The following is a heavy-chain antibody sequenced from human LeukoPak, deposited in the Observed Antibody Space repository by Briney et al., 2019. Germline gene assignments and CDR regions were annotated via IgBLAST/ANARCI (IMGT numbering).Heavy chain of an antibody. Sequence: GGSLRLSCAASGFTLSSYWMSWVRQAPGKGLEWVANIKQDGSEKYYVDSVKGRFTISRDNAKNSLYLQMNSLRAEDTAVYYCAREGSGWFAFDIWGQGTMVTVSS. V-gene: IGHV3-7*03. J-gene: IGHJ3*02. D-gene: IGHD6-19*01. CDR3: AREGSGWFAFDI. CDR1: GFTLSSYW. CDR2: IKQDGSEK.